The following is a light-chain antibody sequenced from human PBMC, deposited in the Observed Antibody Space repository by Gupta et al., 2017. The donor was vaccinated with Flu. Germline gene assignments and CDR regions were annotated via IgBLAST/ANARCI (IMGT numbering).Light chain of an antibody. CDR2: EDT. Sequence: QSALTQPASVSGSPGQSITIYCTGTSSDVGSYNLVSWYQHHPGKSPKLMIYEDTRRPSGVSNRFSGSKSDNTASLTISGLQAEDEADYYCCSYAGSTTYVIFGGGTKLTVL. V-gene: IGLV2-23*01. J-gene: IGLJ2*01. CDR1: SSDVGSYNL. CDR3: CSYAGSTTYVI.